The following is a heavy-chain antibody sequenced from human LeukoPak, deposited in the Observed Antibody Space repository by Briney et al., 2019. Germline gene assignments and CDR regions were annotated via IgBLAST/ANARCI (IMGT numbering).Heavy chain of an antibody. CDR3: AKDLYGDYMIDY. CDR1: GFTFSSYA. D-gene: IGHD4-17*01. CDR2: ISGSDGST. Sequence: GGSLRLSCAASGFTFSSYAMSWVRQAPGKGLEWVSAISGSDGSTYYADSVKGRFTISRDNSKNTLYLQMNSLRAEDTAVYYCAKDLYGDYMIDYWGQGTLVTVPS. J-gene: IGHJ4*02. V-gene: IGHV3-23*01.